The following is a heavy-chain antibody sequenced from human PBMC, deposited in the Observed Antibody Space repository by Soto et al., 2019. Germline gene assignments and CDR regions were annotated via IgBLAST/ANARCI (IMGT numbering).Heavy chain of an antibody. D-gene: IGHD7-27*01. CDR3: ARVDPTWGSNAFDI. CDR2: INPHSGAT. CDR1: GYTFSGSN. Sequence: ASVKVSCKASGYTFSGSNINWVRQAPGQGLEWMGWINPHSGATNYAQKFQDRVTMTRDTSVSTAYMELGSLRSDDTAVYYCARVDPTWGSNAFDIWGQGKMVTVSS. J-gene: IGHJ3*02. V-gene: IGHV1-2*02.